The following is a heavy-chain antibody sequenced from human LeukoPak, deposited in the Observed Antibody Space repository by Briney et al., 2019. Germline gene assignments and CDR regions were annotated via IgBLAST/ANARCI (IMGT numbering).Heavy chain of an antibody. CDR3: ARLALTGYYHFDF. CDR2: INYSGNF. J-gene: IGHJ4*02. Sequence: PSETLSLTCDVNGESFSHYYWSWIRQAPGKGLEWLGEINYSGNFNYNPSLKSRVTISVETSKNQFSLQLSSVTAADTAVYYCARLALTGYYHFDFWGQGTLVTVSS. D-gene: IGHD3-9*01. V-gene: IGHV4-34*01. CDR1: GESFSHYY.